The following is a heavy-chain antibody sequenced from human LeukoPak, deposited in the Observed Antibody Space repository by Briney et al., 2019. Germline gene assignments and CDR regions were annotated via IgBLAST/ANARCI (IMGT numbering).Heavy chain of an antibody. CDR1: GFTFSSYS. J-gene: IGHJ4*02. CDR3: ARDGGPYYDTSGYTYYFDY. D-gene: IGHD3-22*01. V-gene: IGHV3-21*01. CDR2: ISSSSSYI. Sequence: GGSLSLSCAASGFTFSSYSMNWVRQAPGKGLEWVSSISSSSSYIYYADSVKGRFTISRDNAKNSLYLQMNSLRAVDTAVYYCARDGGPYYDTSGYTYYFDYWGQGTLVTVSS.